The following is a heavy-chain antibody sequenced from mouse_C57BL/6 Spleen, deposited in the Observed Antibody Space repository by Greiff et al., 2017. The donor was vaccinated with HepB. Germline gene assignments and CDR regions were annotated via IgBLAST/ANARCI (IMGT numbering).Heavy chain of an antibody. J-gene: IGHJ4*01. D-gene: IGHD1-1*01. CDR2: ISSGGDYI. CDR3: TREGGGSSMDY. Sequence: EVKVEESGEGLVKPGGSLKLSCAASGFTFSSYAMSWVRQTPEKRLEWVAYISSGGDYIYYADTVKGRFTISRDNARNTLYLQMSSLKSEDTAMYYCTREGGGSSMDYWGQGTSVTVSS. V-gene: IGHV5-9-1*02. CDR1: GFTFSSYA.